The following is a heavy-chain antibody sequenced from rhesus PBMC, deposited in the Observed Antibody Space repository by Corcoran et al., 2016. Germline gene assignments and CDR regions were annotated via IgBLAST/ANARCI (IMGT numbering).Heavy chain of an antibody. Sequence: QVQLQESGPGLVKPSETLSLTCAVSGGSISDDYYWSWIRQPPGKGLEWIGYIYGNGGGTNYNPSLKNRVTLAVDTSKNHIALKLTSVTAADTAVYFCARVPPDNYDSGYYNSVDVWGRGVLVTVSS. CDR1: GGSISDDYY. CDR2: IYGNGGGT. J-gene: IGHJ5-2*02. CDR3: ARVPPDNYDSGYYNSVDV. D-gene: IGHD3-28*01. V-gene: IGHV4-106*01.